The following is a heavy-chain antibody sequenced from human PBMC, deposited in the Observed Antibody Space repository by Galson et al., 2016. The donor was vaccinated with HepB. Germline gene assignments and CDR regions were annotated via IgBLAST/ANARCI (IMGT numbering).Heavy chain of an antibody. CDR2: IYPGDSDT. Sequence: QSGAEVKKPRESLKISCQGSGYSFSTYWIAWVRQMPGRGLEWMGTIYPGDSDTRYSPSFQGQVTISADKSSNTAHLQWSSLKASDTAMYYCARPSVAGTGWEALDLWGQGTLVTVSS. CDR1: GYSFSTYW. J-gene: IGHJ4*02. D-gene: IGHD6-19*01. CDR3: ARPSVAGTGWEALDL. V-gene: IGHV5-51*01.